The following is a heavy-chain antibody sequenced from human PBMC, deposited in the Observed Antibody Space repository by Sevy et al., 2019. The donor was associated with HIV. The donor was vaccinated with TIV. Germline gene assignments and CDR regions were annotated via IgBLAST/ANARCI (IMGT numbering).Heavy chain of an antibody. CDR1: GFSFTTSAVG. CDR2: IYGDDDK. V-gene: IGHV2-5*02. Sequence: SGPTLVKPTQTLTLTCTFSGFSFTTSAVGVAWIRQPPGEALEWLAVIYGDDDKRYNPSLRSRLTITKDTSKNEVVLTMTSVDTVDTATYFCVHTPYIGSYALDFWGQGTLVTVSS. CDR3: VHTPYIGSYALDF. J-gene: IGHJ4*02. D-gene: IGHD1-26*01.